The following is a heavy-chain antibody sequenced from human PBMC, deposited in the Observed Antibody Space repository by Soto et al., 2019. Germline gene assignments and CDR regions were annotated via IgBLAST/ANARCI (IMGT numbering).Heavy chain of an antibody. CDR2: INHRGGT. CDR3: ARGRFFGDN. Sequence: SETLSLTCAFYGGSFNGYYWTWFRQPPGKGLEWIGDINHRGGTNYNPSLKSRVTISVDTSKNQFSLKLSSVTAADTAVYYCARGRFFGDNWGQGTLVTVSS. J-gene: IGHJ4*02. V-gene: IGHV4-34*01. CDR1: GGSFNGYY. D-gene: IGHD3-16*01.